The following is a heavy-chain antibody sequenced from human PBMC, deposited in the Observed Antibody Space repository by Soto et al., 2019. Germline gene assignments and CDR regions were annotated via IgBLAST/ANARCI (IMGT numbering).Heavy chain of an antibody. D-gene: IGHD3-16*02. CDR1: GFTFSNYA. V-gene: IGHV3-23*01. CDR3: AQYRPRPNWYFDL. CDR2: ITDSGGNT. Sequence: EVQLLESGGGLVQPGGSLRLSCAASGFTFSNYAMSWVRQAPGKGLEWVSAITDSGGNTYYADSVKGRFTISRDSSKNTLYLQINSLRADDTAVYYCAQYRPRPNWYFDLWGRGTLVTVSS. J-gene: IGHJ2*01.